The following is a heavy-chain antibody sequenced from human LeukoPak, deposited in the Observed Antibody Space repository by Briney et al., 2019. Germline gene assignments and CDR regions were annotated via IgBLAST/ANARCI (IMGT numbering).Heavy chain of an antibody. Sequence: TGGSLRLSCAASGFTVSGKYMSWVRQAPGKGLEWVSIIYSGDNTYYADSVKGRFTISRDSSKNTPYLQMNSLRAEDTAVYYCASKTGSYHGYFDYWGQGTLDTVSS. CDR1: GFTVSGKY. V-gene: IGHV3-53*01. CDR2: IYSGDNT. D-gene: IGHD1-26*01. CDR3: ASKTGSYHGYFDY. J-gene: IGHJ4*02.